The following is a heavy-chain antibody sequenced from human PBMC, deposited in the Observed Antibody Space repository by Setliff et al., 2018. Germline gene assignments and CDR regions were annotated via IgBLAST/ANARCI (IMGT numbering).Heavy chain of an antibody. V-gene: IGHV3-11*01. Sequence: GESRKSSCAASGFTFNDHYMSWIRQTTGKGLEWLCYISADDVSIIYADSVKGRFSVSRDNAKNSVYLEMNSLRVEDTAVYYCARVGGYGWADHWGQGTLVTVSS. CDR2: ISADDVSI. CDR3: ARVGGYGWADH. D-gene: IGHD2-15*01. J-gene: IGHJ4*02. CDR1: GFTFNDHY.